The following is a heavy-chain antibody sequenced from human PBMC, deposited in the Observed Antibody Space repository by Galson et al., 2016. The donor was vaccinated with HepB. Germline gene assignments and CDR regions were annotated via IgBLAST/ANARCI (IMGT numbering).Heavy chain of an antibody. CDR2: INPNGGST. CDR3: ARSAIYSARWLHRLPLGDY. J-gene: IGHJ4*02. D-gene: IGHD1-26*01. V-gene: IGHV1-46*01. Sequence: SVKVSCKASGYSFITFYLHWVRVAPGKGLEWIGLINPNGGSTTYAQKFQGRVTMTRDTSTSTVYMELNSLNSEDTATYYCARSAIYSARWLHRLPLGDYWGQGTQVTVSS. CDR1: GYSFITFY.